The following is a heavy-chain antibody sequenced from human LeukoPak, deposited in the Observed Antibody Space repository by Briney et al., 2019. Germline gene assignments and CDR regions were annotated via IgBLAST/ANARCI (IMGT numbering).Heavy chain of an antibody. V-gene: IGHV3-30-3*01. CDR2: ISYDGSNK. J-gene: IGHJ4*02. CDR3: TRFRIEDPTTQLRYRDWLLSDY. D-gene: IGHD3-9*01. CDR1: GFTFSSYA. Sequence: LAGGSLRLSCAASGFTFSSYAMHWVRQAPGKGLEWVAVISYDGSNKYYADSVKGRFTISRDNSKNTLYLQMNSLRAEDTAVYYCTRFRIEDPTTQLRYRDWLLSDYWGQGALVTVSS.